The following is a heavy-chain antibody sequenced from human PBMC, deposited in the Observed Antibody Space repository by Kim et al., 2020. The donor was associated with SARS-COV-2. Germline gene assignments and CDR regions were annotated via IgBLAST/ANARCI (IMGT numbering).Heavy chain of an antibody. CDR2: ISYDGSNK. CDR3: AKDMVRGVILTYYYYYYAMDV. CDR1: GFTFSSYT. V-gene: IGHV3-30*04. Sequence: GGSLRLSCAASGFTFSSYTMHWVRQAPGKGLEWVAVISYDGSNKYYADSVKGRFTISRDNSKSTLYLQMNSLRAEDTAVYYCAKDMVRGVILTYYYYYYAMDVWGQETTVTVSS. J-gene: IGHJ6*02. D-gene: IGHD3-10*01.